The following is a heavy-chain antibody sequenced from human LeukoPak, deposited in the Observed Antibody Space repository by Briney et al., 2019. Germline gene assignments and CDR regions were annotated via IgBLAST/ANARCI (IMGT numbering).Heavy chain of an antibody. CDR2: INPNSGGT. J-gene: IGHJ4*02. CDR1: GYTFTGYY. V-gene: IGHV1-2*05. D-gene: IGHD3-22*01. CDR3: ARASYYYDSSGYYPLDY. Sequence: ASVKVSCKASGYTFTGYYMHWVRQAPGQGLEWMGRINPNSGGTNYAQKFQGRVTMTRDTSISTAYMELSRLRSDDTVVYYCARASYYYDSSGYYPLDYWGQGTLVTVSS.